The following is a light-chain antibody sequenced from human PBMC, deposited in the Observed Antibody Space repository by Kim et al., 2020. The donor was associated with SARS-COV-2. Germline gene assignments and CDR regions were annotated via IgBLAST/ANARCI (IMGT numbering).Light chain of an antibody. CDR1: SLRSYY. J-gene: IGLJ1*01. Sequence: SSELTQDPAVSVASGQTIRITCQGDSLRSYYASWYQQRPGQAPVLVIYGKNNRPSGIPDRFSGSSSGNTASLTITGAQAEDEADYYCNSRDSSGNYVFAT. CDR2: GKN. CDR3: NSRDSSGNYV. V-gene: IGLV3-19*01.